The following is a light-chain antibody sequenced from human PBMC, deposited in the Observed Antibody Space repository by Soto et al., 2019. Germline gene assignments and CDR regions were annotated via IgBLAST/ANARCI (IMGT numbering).Light chain of an antibody. Sequence: DIQLTQSPSILSASVGDRVTITCRASQGLSSDLAWYQQKPGKAPQLLIYAASTLQSGVPSRFSGSGSGTEFTLTISSLQPEDFATYYCQQLNSYPITFGEGTRLEIK. V-gene: IGKV1-9*01. CDR3: QQLNSYPIT. CDR2: AAS. J-gene: IGKJ5*01. CDR1: QGLSSD.